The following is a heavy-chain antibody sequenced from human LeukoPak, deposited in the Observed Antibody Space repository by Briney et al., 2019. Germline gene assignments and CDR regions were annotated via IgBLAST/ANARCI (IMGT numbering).Heavy chain of an antibody. D-gene: IGHD3-3*01. CDR1: GGSISSGGYS. Sequence: SETLSLTCAVSGGSISSGGYSWSWIRQPPGKGLEWIGYIYYSGSTYYNPSLKSRVTISVDTSKNQFSLKLSSVTAADTAVYYCARAAYYDFWSGTPMDVWGKGTTVTVS. CDR2: IYYSGST. V-gene: IGHV4-30-4*07. J-gene: IGHJ6*03. CDR3: ARAAYYDFWSGTPMDV.